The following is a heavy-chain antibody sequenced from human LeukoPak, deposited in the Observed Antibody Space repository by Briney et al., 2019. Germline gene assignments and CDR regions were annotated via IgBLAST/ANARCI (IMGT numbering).Heavy chain of an antibody. CDR2: IIPIFGTA. CDR1: GGTFSSYA. V-gene: IGHV1-69*05. J-gene: IGHJ4*02. D-gene: IGHD3-22*01. Sequence: SVKVSCKASGGTFSSYAISWVRQAPGQGLEWMGGIIPIFGTANYAQKFQGRVTITTDESTSTAYMELSSLRSEDTAVYYCARVKAPYYYDSSGYYYVIWGQGTLVTVSS. CDR3: ARVKAPYYYDSSGYYYVI.